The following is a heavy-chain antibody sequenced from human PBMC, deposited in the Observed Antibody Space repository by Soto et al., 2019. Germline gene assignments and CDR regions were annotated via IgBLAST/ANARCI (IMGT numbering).Heavy chain of an antibody. CDR3: ARDPGRNIAARPSYYYGMDV. D-gene: IGHD6-6*01. V-gene: IGHV3-30-3*01. J-gene: IGHJ6*02. CDR1: GFTFSSYA. CDR2: ISYDGSNK. Sequence: GGSLRLSCAASGFTFSSYAMHWVRQAPGKGLEWVAVISYDGSNKYYADSVKGRFTISRDNSKNTLYLQMNSLRAEDTAVYYCARDPGRNIAARPSYYYGMDVWGQGTTVTVSS.